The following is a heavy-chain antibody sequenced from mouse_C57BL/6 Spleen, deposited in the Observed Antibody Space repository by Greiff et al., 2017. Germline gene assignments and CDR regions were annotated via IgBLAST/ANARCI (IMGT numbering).Heavy chain of an antibody. J-gene: IGHJ4*01. D-gene: IGHD1-1*01. V-gene: IGHV5-17*01. CDR3: ARIYYGSSDERVYYAMDY. CDR2: ISSGSSTI. Sequence: EVQLVESGGGLVKPGGSLKLSCAASGFTFSDYGMHWVRQAPEKGLEWVAYISSGSSTIYYADTVKGRFTISRNNAKNTLFLQMTSLMSEDTAMYYCARIYYGSSDERVYYAMDYGGQGTSVTVSS. CDR1: GFTFSDYG.